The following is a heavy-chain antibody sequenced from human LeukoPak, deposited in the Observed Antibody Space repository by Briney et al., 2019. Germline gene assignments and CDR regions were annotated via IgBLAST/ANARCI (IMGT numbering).Heavy chain of an antibody. CDR3: ARPGGGPIR. CDR1: GGSFSGYY. V-gene: IGHV4-34*01. D-gene: IGHD2-15*01. CDR2: INHSGST. Sequence: KPSETLSLTCAVYGGSFSGYYWSWIRQPPGKGLEWIGEINHSGSTNYNPSLKSRVTISVDTSKNQFSLKMTSVTAADTAIYYCARPGGGPIRWGQGTLVTVSS. J-gene: IGHJ4*02.